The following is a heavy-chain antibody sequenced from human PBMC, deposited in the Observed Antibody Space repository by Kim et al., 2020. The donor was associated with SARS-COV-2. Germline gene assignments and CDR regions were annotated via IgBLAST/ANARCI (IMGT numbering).Heavy chain of an antibody. Sequence: ASVKVSCKVSGYTLTELSMHWVRQAPGKGLEWMGGFDPEDGETIYAQKFQGRVTMTEDTSTDTAYMELSSLRSEDTAVYYCATEGMRYYDSSGPRPSYYYYYGMDVWGQGTTVTVSS. CDR3: ATEGMRYYDSSGPRPSYYYYYGMDV. CDR2: FDPEDGET. J-gene: IGHJ6*02. D-gene: IGHD3-22*01. CDR1: GYTLTELS. V-gene: IGHV1-24*01.